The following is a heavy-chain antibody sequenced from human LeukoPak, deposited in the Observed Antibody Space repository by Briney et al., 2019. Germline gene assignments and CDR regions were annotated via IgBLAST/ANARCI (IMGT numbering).Heavy chain of an antibody. V-gene: IGHV4-34*01. CDR3: ARGGYYDIFTGIRVDY. J-gene: IGHJ4*02. CDR2: INHSGST. Sequence: SETLSLTCAVYGGSFSGYYWSWIRQPPGKGLEWIGEINHSGSTNYNPSLKSRVTISVDTSKNQFSLNLTSVTAADTAVYYCARGGYYDIFTGIRVDYWGQGTLVTVSS. D-gene: IGHD3-9*01. CDR1: GGSFSGYY.